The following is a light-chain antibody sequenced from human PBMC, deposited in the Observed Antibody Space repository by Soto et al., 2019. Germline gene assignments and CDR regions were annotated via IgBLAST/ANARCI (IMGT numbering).Light chain of an antibody. CDR3: QQYNNLPPYT. CDR1: QSVSSN. CDR2: DAS. Sequence: EIVMTQSPATLSVSPGERATLSCRASQSVSSNLAWYQQKPGQAPRLLIYDASTRATGIPARFSGSGSGTEFTLAYSGMQSEDFAVYYCQQYNNLPPYTFGQGTKLEIK. J-gene: IGKJ2*01. V-gene: IGKV3-15*01.